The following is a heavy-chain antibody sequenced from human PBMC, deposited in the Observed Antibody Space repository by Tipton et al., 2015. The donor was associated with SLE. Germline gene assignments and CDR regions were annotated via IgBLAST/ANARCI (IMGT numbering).Heavy chain of an antibody. V-gene: IGHV4-59*11. CDR3: ASGGYGGNFLGWFDP. J-gene: IGHJ5*02. CDR1: GGSITNHY. CDR2: IHYSGTT. Sequence: TLSLTCTVSGGSITNHYWNWIRQPPGKGLEWIGYIHYSGTTHDNPSLKSRVTMSVDMSKNQFSLGLTSVTAADTAVYYCASGGYGGNFLGWFDPWGQGTLVTVSS. D-gene: IGHD4-23*01.